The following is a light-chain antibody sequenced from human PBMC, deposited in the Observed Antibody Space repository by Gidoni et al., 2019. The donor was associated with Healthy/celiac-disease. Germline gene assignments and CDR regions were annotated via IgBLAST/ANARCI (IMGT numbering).Light chain of an antibody. CDR2: CAS. CDR3: QQYGSSPTWT. Sequence: EIVLTQSPVTLSLSPWERATLSCRASQSVSSSYLAWYQQKPGQAPRLLIYCASSSATGIPDRFSGSGSGTDFTLIISRLEPEDFAVYYCQQYGSSPTWTFXQXTKVEIK. J-gene: IGKJ1*01. CDR1: QSVSSSY. V-gene: IGKV3-20*01.